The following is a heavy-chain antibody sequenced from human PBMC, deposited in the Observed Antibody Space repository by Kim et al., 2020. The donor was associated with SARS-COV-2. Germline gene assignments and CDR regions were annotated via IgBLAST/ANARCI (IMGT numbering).Heavy chain of an antibody. J-gene: IGHJ3*01. Sequence: GGSLRLSCAASGFTVSSNYMSWVRQAPGKGLEWVAVIYTDGNKMYADAVKGRFTISRHNSKNTLYLQMNSLRAEDTAVYYCASDFSGLNAVVFWGQGTMVTVSS. CDR2: IYTDGNK. CDR1: GFTVSSNY. D-gene: IGHD3-22*01. CDR3: ASDFSGLNAVVF. V-gene: IGHV3-53*04.